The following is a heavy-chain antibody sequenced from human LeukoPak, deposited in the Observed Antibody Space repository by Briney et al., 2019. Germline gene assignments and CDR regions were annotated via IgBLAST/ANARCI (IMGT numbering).Heavy chain of an antibody. CDR2: IYSGGRT. CDR1: GFTVSSNY. V-gene: IGHV3-53*01. D-gene: IGHD5-12*01. J-gene: IGHJ4*02. Sequence: GGSLRLSCAASGFTVSSNYMSWVRQAPGKGLEWVSVIYSGGRTYYADSVKGRFTISRDNSKNTLYLQMNSLRAEDTAVYYCARGCCGSEDYFDYWGQGTLVTVSS. CDR3: ARGCCGSEDYFDY.